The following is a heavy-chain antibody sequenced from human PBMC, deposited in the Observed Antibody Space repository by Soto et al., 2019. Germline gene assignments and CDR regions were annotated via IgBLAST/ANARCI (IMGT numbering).Heavy chain of an antibody. J-gene: IGHJ4*02. CDR3: ARHEGTYYDSSGYHY. V-gene: IGHV4-39*01. CDR2: IYYSGST. CDR1: GGSISSSSYY. D-gene: IGHD3-22*01. Sequence: PSETLSLTCTVSGGSISSSSYYWGWIRQPPGKGLEWIGSIYYSGSTYYNPSLKSRVTISVDTSKNQFSMKLSSVTAADTAVYYCARHEGTYYDSSGYHYWGQGTLVTVSS.